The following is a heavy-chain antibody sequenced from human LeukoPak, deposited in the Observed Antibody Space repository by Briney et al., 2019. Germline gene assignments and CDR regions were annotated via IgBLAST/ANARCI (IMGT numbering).Heavy chain of an antibody. CDR1: GYTFTSYG. J-gene: IGHJ6*02. V-gene: IGHV1-8*01. CDR2: MNPNSGNT. D-gene: IGHD3-10*01. Sequence: ASVKVSCKASGYTFTSYGINWVRQATGQGLEWMGWMNPNSGNTGYAQKFQGRVTMTRNTSISTAYMELSSLRSEDTAVYYCARYGSGSYSDSYGMDVWGQGTTVTVSS. CDR3: ARYGSGSYSDSYGMDV.